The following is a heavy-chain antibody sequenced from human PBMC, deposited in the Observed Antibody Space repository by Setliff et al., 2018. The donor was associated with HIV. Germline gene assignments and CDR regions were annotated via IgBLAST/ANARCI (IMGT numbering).Heavy chain of an antibody. J-gene: IGHJ5*02. CDR3: ARDVGGFTVFAVPRGGFDP. V-gene: IGHV4-59*01. CDR1: GGSISTYY. CDR2: IYYTGRT. D-gene: IGHD3-3*01. Sequence: SETLSLTCTVSGGSISTYYWSWIRQAPGRGLEWIGYIYYTGRTNYNPSLKSRVTMSLDSSKKQFSLKLSSVSAADTAVYFCARDVGGFTVFAVPRGGFDPWGQGTLVTVSS.